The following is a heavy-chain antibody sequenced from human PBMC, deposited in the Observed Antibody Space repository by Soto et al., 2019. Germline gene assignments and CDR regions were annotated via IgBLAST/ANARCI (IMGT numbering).Heavy chain of an antibody. V-gene: IGHV4-30-4*01. CDR1: GGSISSGDYY. CDR2: IYYTGST. D-gene: IGHD1-7*01. J-gene: IGHJ4*02. CDR3: ARVAELRGFCEY. Sequence: QVQLQESGPGLVKPSQTLSLTCTVSGGSISSGDYYWSWIRQPPGKGLAWIGYIYYTGSTSYNPSLKSRVTLSVDTSKHHFSLNLSSVTAADTAVYYWARVAELRGFCEYWGQGTLVTVSS.